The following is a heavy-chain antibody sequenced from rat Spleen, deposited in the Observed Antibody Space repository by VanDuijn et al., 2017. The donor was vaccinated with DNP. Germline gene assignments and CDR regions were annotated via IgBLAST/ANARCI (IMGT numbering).Heavy chain of an antibody. Sequence: EVKLVESGGGLVQPGRSLKLSCAVSGFTFSDYYMAWVRQAPTKGLEWVATISYDGSDTYYRDSMKGRFTISRDNAKSTLYLQMDSLRSEDTATYYCTTTHYFDGWFPFDYWGQGVMVTVSS. J-gene: IGHJ2*01. D-gene: IGHD1-12*02. V-gene: IGHV5-7*01. CDR1: GFTFSDYY. CDR3: TTTHYFDGWFPFDY. CDR2: ISYDGSDT.